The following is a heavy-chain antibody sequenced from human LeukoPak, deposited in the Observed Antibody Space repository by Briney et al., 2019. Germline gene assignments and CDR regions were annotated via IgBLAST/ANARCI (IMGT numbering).Heavy chain of an antibody. Sequence: PGGSLRLSCAASGFTFSSYGMHWVRQAPGKGLEWVAVIWYDGSNKYYADSVKGRFTISRDNSKNTLYLQMNSLRAEDTAVYYCAGGGMVRGSYYYYYYGMDVWGQGTTVTVSS. CDR1: GFTFSSYG. V-gene: IGHV3-33*01. CDR3: AGGGMVRGSYYYYYYGMDV. D-gene: IGHD3-10*01. J-gene: IGHJ6*02. CDR2: IWYDGSNK.